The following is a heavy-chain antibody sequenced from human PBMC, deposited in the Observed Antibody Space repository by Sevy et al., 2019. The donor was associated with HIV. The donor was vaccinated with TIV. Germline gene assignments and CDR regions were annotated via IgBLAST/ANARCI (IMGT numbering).Heavy chain of an antibody. CDR2: ISGSGSST. Sequence: GGSLRLSCTTSGFTFRIYAMSWVRQAPGKGLEWVSAISGSGSSTYYADSVKGRFTISRDNSKNTLYLQMNSLRAEDTAVCYCAKEGGSHYDTSGSFDDWGQGTRVTVSS. V-gene: IGHV3-23*01. J-gene: IGHJ4*02. CDR1: GFTFRIYA. CDR3: AKEGGSHYDTSGSFDD. D-gene: IGHD3-22*01.